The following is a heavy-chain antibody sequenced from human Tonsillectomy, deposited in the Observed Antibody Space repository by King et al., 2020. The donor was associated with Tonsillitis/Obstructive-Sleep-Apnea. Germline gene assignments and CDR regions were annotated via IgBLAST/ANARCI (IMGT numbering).Heavy chain of an antibody. V-gene: IGHV4-34*01. CDR3: AREEIVVVPAAHYYYYYMDV. D-gene: IGHD2-2*01. J-gene: IGHJ6*03. CDR2: INHSGST. CDR1: GESFSGYY. Sequence: VQLPQWGAGLLKPSETLSLTCAVYGESFSGYYWSWIRQPPGKGLEWIGEINHSGSTNYNPSLKSRVTISVDTSKNQFSLKLSSVTAADTAVYYCAREEIVVVPAAHYYYYYMDVWGKGTTVTVSS.